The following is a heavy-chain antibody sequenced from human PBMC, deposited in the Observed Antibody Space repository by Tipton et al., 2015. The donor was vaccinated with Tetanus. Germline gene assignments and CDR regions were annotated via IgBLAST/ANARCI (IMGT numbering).Heavy chain of an antibody. V-gene: IGHV4-34*01. CDR2: INHRGGT. CDR1: GGSLSGFY. CDR3: ARHMAEHDTRYFDL. Sequence: TLSLTCAVSGGSLSGFYWSWIRQPPGKGLEWIGEINHRGGTSYSPSLKSRVTISVDKSKNEISLRLRSVTAADTALYFCARHMAEHDTRYFDLWGQGTKVTVSS. D-gene: IGHD3-16*02. J-gene: IGHJ3*01.